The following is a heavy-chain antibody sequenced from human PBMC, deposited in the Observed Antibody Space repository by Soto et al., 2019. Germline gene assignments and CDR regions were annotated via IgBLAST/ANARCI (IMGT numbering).Heavy chain of an antibody. D-gene: IGHD3-9*01. V-gene: IGHV3-23*01. CDR1: GFTFSSYA. J-gene: IGHJ4*02. CDR3: AKDQLVLRYFDWLFAPDY. Sequence: GGSLRLSCAASGFTFSSYAMSWVRQAPGKGLEWVSAISGSGGSTYYADSVKGRFTISRDNSKNTLYLQMNSLRAEDTAVYYCAKDQLVLRYFDWLFAPDYWGQGTLVTVSS. CDR2: ISGSGGST.